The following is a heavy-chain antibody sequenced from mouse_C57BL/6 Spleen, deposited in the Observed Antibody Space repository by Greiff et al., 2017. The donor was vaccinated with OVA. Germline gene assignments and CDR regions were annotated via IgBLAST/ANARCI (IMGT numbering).Heavy chain of an antibody. D-gene: IGHD2-13*01. CDR2: IHPNSGST. V-gene: IGHV1-64*01. Sequence: QVHVKQPGAELVKPGASVKLSCKASGYTFTSYWMHWVKQRPGQGLEWIGMIHPNSGSTNYNEKFKSKATLTVDTSSSTAYMQLSSLTSEDSAVYYCARVGDGDYRAMDYWGQGTSVTVSS. CDR1: GYTFTSYW. CDR3: ARVGDGDYRAMDY. J-gene: IGHJ4*01.